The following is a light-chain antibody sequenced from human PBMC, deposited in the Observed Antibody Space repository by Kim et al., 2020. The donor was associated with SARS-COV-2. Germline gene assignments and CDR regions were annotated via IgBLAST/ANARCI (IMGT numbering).Light chain of an antibody. CDR1: QSVSSSY. Sequence: EIVMTQSPATLSVSPGERATLSCRASQSVSSSYLAWYQQKPGQAPRLLIYGASSRATGIPDRFSGSGSGIDFTLTISRLEPEDFAVYYCQQYGSSPYTFGQGTKLEI. V-gene: IGKV3-20*01. CDR2: GAS. CDR3: QQYGSSPYT. J-gene: IGKJ2*01.